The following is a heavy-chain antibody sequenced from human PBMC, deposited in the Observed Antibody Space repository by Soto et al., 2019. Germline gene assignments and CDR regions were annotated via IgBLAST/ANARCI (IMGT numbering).Heavy chain of an antibody. D-gene: IGHD3-10*01. CDR3: AIEDYGSGSVDY. Sequence: QVQLVESGGGVVQPGRSLRLSCAASGVTFSSYGMHWVRQAPAKWLELVAVIWYDGSNKYYADSVKGRFTISRDKSNNTLYLQMNIVRDEARPVYYCAIEDYGSGSVDYLGQGTLVTVSS. V-gene: IGHV3-33*01. CDR1: GVTFSSYG. J-gene: IGHJ4*02. CDR2: IWYDGSNK.